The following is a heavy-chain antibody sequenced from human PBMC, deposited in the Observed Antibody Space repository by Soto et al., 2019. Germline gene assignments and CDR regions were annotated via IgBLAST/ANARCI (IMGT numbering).Heavy chain of an antibody. D-gene: IGHD1-1*01. CDR2: IYHSGST. CDR1: GGSISSGGYS. CDR3: ARDQLEGNWFDP. Sequence: QLQLQESGSGQVRPSQTLSLTCAVSGGSISSGGYSCNWIRQPPGKGLEWIGYIYHSGSTLYNPSLKSRVTISVDKSKNQFSLKLSSVTAADTAVYYCARDQLEGNWFDPWGQGTLVTVSS. J-gene: IGHJ5*02. V-gene: IGHV4-30-2*01.